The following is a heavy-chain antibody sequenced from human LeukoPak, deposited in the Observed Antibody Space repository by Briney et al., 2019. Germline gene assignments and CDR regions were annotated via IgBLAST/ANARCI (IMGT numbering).Heavy chain of an antibody. D-gene: IGHD1-26*01. J-gene: IGHJ4*02. CDR2: ISGSGLNT. CDR3: VKDIGTVGASPFDY. V-gene: IGHV3-23*01. CDR1: GFTFSNHA. Sequence: GGSLRLSCAASGFTFSNHALGWVRQAPGKGLEWVSVISGSGLNTYYTDSVKGRFTISRDNSKNTLSLQMNSLRVEDTALYYCVKDIGTVGASPFDYWGQGTLVSASS.